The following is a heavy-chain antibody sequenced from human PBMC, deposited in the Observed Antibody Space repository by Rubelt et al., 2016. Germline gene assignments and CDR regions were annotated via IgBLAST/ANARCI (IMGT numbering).Heavy chain of an antibody. D-gene: IGHD5-12*01. CDR3: AMDIQPAPAYGSDY. J-gene: IGHJ4*02. CDR2: IKSDGTT. CDR1: GFTFTSAW. V-gene: IGHV3-15*01. Sequence: EVQLVESGGGLVKPGESLRLSCAASGFTFTSAWMSWVRQAPGKGLEWVGRIKSDGTTDYAAPVQGRFIISRDDSKNMLYLEVNSQKTECTGVEYCAMDIQPAPAYGSDYWGQGTLVTVSS.